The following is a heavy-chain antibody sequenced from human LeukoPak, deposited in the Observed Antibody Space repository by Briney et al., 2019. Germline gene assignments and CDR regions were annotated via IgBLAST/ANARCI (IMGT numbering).Heavy chain of an antibody. Sequence: GGSLRLSCAASGFTFTSYVMNWVRQPPGKGLEWISYICTRGTTMYYADSVKGRFTISRDNAKNSLYLQMNSLRDEDTAIYYCARGRGPSWGQGTLVTVSS. D-gene: IGHD2-21*01. CDR1: GFTFTSYV. V-gene: IGHV3-48*02. CDR3: ARGRGPS. CDR2: ICTRGTTM. J-gene: IGHJ5*02.